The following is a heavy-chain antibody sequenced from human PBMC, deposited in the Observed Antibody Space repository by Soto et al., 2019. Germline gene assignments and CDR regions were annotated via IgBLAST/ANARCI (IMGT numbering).Heavy chain of an antibody. D-gene: IGHD6-19*01. Sequence: EVQLLESGGGLVQPGGSLRLSCAASGFTFSSYAMSWVRQAPGKGLEWVSTISGRGTGTYYAFSVTGRFTISRDNSNNTLYLQMNSQRAEDKAVYDWAKRRIGAVAFDYWGQGTLVTVSS. CDR1: GFTFSSYA. V-gene: IGHV3-23*01. J-gene: IGHJ4*02. CDR3: AKRRIGAVAFDY. CDR2: ISGRGTGT.